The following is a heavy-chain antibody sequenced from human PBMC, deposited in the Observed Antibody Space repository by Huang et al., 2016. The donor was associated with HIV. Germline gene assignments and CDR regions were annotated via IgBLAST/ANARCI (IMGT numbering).Heavy chain of an antibody. CDR3: ARGFNYYASDNLGVYYFDP. CDR1: GGAFRGSS. Sequence: QVQLKQWGAGLLKPSETLSLTCAVYGGAFRGSSWTWIRQFPEKGLEWIGDINHNGKIIYNPSLSARVTLSTDTSKNHFSLHLTAVTAADTALYYCARGFNYYASDNLGVYYFDPWGLGTLVTVSP. J-gene: IGHJ5*02. V-gene: IGHV4-34*02. CDR2: INHNGKI. D-gene: IGHD3-10*01.